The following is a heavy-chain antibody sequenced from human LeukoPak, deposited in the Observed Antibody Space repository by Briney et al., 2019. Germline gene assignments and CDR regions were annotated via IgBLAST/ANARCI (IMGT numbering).Heavy chain of an antibody. CDR1: GGSISSGGYY. D-gene: IGHD5-18*01. CDR3: ARDPGYSYHYGMDV. Sequence: SETLSLTCTVSGGSISSGGYYWSWIRQHPGKGLEWIGYIYYSGSTYYNPSLKSRVTISVDTSKNQFSLKLSSVTAADTAVYYCARDPGYSYHYGMDVWGQGTTVTVSS. V-gene: IGHV4-31*03. J-gene: IGHJ6*02. CDR2: IYYSGST.